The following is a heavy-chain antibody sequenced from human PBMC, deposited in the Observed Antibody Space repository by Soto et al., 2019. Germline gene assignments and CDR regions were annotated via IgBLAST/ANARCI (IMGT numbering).Heavy chain of an antibody. CDR1: GFTFSSYG. CDR3: AKGHSGSYRLFDY. V-gene: IGHV3-30*18. CDR2: ISYDGTNK. D-gene: IGHD1-26*01. Sequence: QVQLVESGGGVVQPGRSLRLSCAASGFTFSSYGMHWVRQAPGKGLEWVAVISYDGTNKFYVDSVKGRFTISRDNSENTLYLQMNSLSTEDTAVFYCAKGHSGSYRLFDYWGQGTLVTVSS. J-gene: IGHJ4*02.